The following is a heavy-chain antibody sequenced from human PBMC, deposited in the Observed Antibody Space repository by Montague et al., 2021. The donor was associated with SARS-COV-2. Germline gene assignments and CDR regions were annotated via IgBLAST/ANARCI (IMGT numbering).Heavy chain of an antibody. Sequence: CAISGDSVSSNSATWHWIRQSPSRGLEWLGRTYYRSRWSNDYAVSVRSRIIINPDTSTNQFSLQLSSVTPEDTAVYYCTRAVRGVQDYWGQGSLVTVSS. J-gene: IGHJ4*02. V-gene: IGHV6-1*01. CDR2: TYYRSRWSN. CDR3: TRAVRGVQDY. CDR1: GDSVSSNSAT. D-gene: IGHD3-10*01.